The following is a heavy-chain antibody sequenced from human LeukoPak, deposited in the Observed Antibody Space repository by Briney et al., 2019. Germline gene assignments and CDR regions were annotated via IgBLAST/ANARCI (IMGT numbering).Heavy chain of an antibody. J-gene: IGHJ4*02. CDR1: GFTFSSYA. CDR2: ISGSGGST. CDR3: ARHLAARVRSEVDY. Sequence: PGGSLRLSCAASGFTFSSYAMSWVRQAPGKGLEWVSAISGSGGSTYYADSVKGRFTIPRDNPKNTLYLQMNSLRAEDTAVYYCARHLAARVRSEVDYWGQGTLVTVSS. V-gene: IGHV3-23*01. D-gene: IGHD6-6*01.